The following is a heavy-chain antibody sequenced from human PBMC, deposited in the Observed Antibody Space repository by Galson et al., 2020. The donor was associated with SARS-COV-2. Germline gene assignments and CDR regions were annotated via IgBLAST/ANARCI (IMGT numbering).Heavy chain of an antibody. CDR1: GFTVSSNY. J-gene: IGHJ4*02. V-gene: IGHV3-66*01. Sequence: GESLKISCAASGFTVSSNYMSWVRQAPGKGLEWVSVIYSGGSTYYADSVKGRFTISRDNSKNTLYLQMNSLRAEDTAVYYCARYTVVTGVYFDYWGQGTLVTVSS. CDR3: ARYTVVTGVYFDY. CDR2: IYSGGST. D-gene: IGHD7-27*01.